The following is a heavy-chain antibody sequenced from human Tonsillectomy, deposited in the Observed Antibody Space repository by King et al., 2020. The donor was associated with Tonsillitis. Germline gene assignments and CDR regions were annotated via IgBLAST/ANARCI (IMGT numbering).Heavy chain of an antibody. CDR3: ARGVYCGGGCYSGTDY. D-gene: IGHD2-21*01. CDR1: GGSFISSDYY. J-gene: IGHJ4*02. CDR2: IFHSVAS. V-gene: IGHV4-31*03. Sequence: VQLQESGPGLVKPSQTLSLTCTVSGGSFISSDYYWTWIRQHPGKGREWIGYIFHSVASYYSPSLKSRVTMSIDTSKKQFSLSLTSVAAADTAVYYCARGVYCGGGCYSGTDYWGQGILVTVSS.